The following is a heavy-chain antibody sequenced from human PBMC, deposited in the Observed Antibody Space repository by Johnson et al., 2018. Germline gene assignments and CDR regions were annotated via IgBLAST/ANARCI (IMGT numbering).Heavy chain of an antibody. Sequence: VQLVESGGGLVQPGGSLRLSCAISEFTFSSYAMNWVRQAPGKGLEWVSGISGSGGSIYYADSVKGRIPISRDNAKNSLYLQMNSLRAEDTAVYYWARAAWTQTQYAMDVWGQGTTVTVSS. CDR2: ISGSGGSI. V-gene: IGHV3-23*04. D-gene: IGHD3/OR15-3a*01. CDR1: EFTFSSYA. J-gene: IGHJ6*02. CDR3: ARAAWTQTQYAMDV.